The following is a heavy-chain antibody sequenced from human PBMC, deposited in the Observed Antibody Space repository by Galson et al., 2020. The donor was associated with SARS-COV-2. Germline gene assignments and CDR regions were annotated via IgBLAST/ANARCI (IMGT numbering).Heavy chain of an antibody. CDR2: ISAYNGNT. CDR1: GYTFTSYG. D-gene: IGHD3-10*01. J-gene: IGHJ6*02. CDR3: ARDRGDREYYYYYGMDV. V-gene: IGHV1-18*01. Sequence: ASVKVSCKASGYTFTSYGISWVRQAPGQGLEWMGWISAYNGNTNYAQKLQGRVTMTTDTSTSTAYMELRSLRSDDTAVYYCARDRGDREYYYYYGMDVWGQGTTVTVSS.